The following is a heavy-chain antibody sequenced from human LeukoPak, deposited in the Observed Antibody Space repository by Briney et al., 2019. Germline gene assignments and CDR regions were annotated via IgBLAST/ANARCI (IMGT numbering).Heavy chain of an antibody. CDR3: TTASYDYYDTSGDSSGGF. J-gene: IGHJ4*02. Sequence: GGSLRLSSAASGFSFNYAWMNWVRQAPGKGLEWVGRIKSEPDGGTTTYAAPVRGRFTISRDDSKNMLYLQMSSLKIEDTAVYYCTTASYDYYDTSGDSSGGFWGQGTLVTVSS. V-gene: IGHV3-15*01. CDR1: GFSFNYAW. CDR2: IKSEPDGGTT. D-gene: IGHD3-22*01.